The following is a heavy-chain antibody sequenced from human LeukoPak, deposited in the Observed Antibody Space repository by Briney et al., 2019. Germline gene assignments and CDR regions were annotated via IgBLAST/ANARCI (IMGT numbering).Heavy chain of an antibody. CDR1: GFTFSSYA. Sequence: GGSLRLSCAASGFTFSSYAMSWVRQAPGKGLEWVSAISGSGGSTYYADSVKGRFTISRDNSKNTLYLQMNSLRAEDTAVYYCARDSPFDDSSGVGNAFDIWGQGTMVTVSS. D-gene: IGHD3-22*01. V-gene: IGHV3-23*01. CDR2: ISGSGGST. J-gene: IGHJ3*02. CDR3: ARDSPFDDSSGVGNAFDI.